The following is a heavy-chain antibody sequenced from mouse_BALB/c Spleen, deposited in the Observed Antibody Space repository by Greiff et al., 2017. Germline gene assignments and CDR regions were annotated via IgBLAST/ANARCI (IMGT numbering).Heavy chain of an antibody. CDR1: GFAFSSYD. V-gene: IGHV5-12-1*01. Sequence: EVHLVASGGGLVKPGGSLKLSCAASGFAFSSYDMSWVRQTPEKRLEWVAYISSGGGSTYYPDTVKGRFTISRDNAKNTLYLQMSSLKSEDTAMYYCARGLLWYFDVWGAGTTVTVSS. CDR3: ARGLLWYFDV. J-gene: IGHJ1*01. D-gene: IGHD2-3*01. CDR2: ISSGGGST.